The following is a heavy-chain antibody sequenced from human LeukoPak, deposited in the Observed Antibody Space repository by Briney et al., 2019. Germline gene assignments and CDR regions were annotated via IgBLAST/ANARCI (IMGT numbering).Heavy chain of an antibody. D-gene: IGHD6-13*01. CDR3: ARGRNRRMQLVPHFDY. Sequence: NPSETLSLTCAVYGGSFSGYYWSWIRQPPGKGLEWIGEINHSGSTNYNPSLKSQVTMSVDTSKNQFSLKLSSVTAADTAVYYCARGRNRRMQLVPHFDYWGQGTLVTVSS. V-gene: IGHV4-34*01. J-gene: IGHJ4*02. CDR2: INHSGST. CDR1: GGSFSGYY.